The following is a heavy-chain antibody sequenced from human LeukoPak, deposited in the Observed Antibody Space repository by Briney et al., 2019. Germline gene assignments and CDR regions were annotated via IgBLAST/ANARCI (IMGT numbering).Heavy chain of an antibody. V-gene: IGHV4-59*01. CDR1: GGSISSYY. J-gene: IGHJ4*02. D-gene: IGHD6-19*01. CDR3: AKSSSGWYSLGY. CDR2: IYYSGST. Sequence: LETLSLTCTVSGGSISSYYWSWIRQPPGKGLEWIGYIYYSGSTNYNPSLKSRVTISVDTSKNQFSLKLSSVTAADTAVYYCAKSSSGWYSLGYWGQGTLVTVSS.